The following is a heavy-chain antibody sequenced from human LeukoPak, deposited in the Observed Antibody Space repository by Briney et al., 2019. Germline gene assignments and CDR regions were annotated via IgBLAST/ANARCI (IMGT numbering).Heavy chain of an antibody. CDR2: VSSTGGDK. CDR3: ARVRGAGFSFYYTDV. V-gene: IGHV3-11*04. D-gene: IGHD1-26*01. CDR1: GVTFEDYY. Sequence: PGGSLRLSCRGSGVTFEDYYLSWIRQAPGKGLEWISYVSSTGGDKFYADSVKGRFTISRDNAKNSVFLEMSSLRAEDTALYYCARVRGAGFSFYYTDVWGKGATVTVSS. J-gene: IGHJ6*03.